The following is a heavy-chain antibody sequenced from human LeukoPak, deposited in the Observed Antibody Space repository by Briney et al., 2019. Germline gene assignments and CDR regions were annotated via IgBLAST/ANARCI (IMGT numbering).Heavy chain of an antibody. CDR2: IYSDADT. V-gene: IGHV3-53*01. Sequence: GGSLRLSCAASGFIVSGNYMSWVRQAPGKGLECVSVIYSDADTYYADSVKGRFIISRDNSKNTLYLQMNSLRAEDTAVYYCVRDGYSYGLLSKDFDYWGQGTLVTVSS. D-gene: IGHD5-18*01. J-gene: IGHJ4*02. CDR1: GFIVSGNY. CDR3: VRDGYSYGLLSKDFDY.